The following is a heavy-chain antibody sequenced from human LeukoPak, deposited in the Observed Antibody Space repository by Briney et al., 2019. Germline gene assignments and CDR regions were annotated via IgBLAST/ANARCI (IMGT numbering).Heavy chain of an antibody. CDR2: INPTGGST. CDR3: ARGGYSGYEYYFDY. CDR1: GYTFTSYY. V-gene: IGHV1-46*01. J-gene: IGHJ4*02. Sequence: ASVKVSCKASGYTFTSYYMHWVRQAPGQGLEWMGLINPTGGSTGYAQKFQGRVTMTRDMSTSTVYMELSSLRSEDTAVYYCARGGYSGYEYYFDYWGQGTLVTVSS. D-gene: IGHD5-12*01.